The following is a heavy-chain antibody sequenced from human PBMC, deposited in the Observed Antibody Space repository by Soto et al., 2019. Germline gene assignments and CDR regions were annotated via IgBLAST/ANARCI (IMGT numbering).Heavy chain of an antibody. Sequence: SETLSLTCTVSGRSISSSSYYWGWIRQPPGKGLEWIGSIYYSGSTYYNPSLKSRVTISVDTSKNQFSLKLSSVTAADTAVYYCARPYYDFWSGQKGGFDYWGQGTLVTVSS. CDR3: ARPYYDFWSGQKGGFDY. J-gene: IGHJ4*02. V-gene: IGHV4-39*01. D-gene: IGHD3-3*01. CDR1: GRSISSSSYY. CDR2: IYYSGST.